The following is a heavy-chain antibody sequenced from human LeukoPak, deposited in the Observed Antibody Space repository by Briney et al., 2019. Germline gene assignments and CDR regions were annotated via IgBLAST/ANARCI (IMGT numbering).Heavy chain of an antibody. D-gene: IGHD3-3*01. Sequence: PGGSLRLSCAASGFTFSSYAMSWVRQPPGNGLEWVAAIRGSGGSTYYGESVKGRCTISRDNSKNTLYLQMNSLRTEDTAVDYCAKGPRFLEWLSPVPYFDYWGRGTLVTVSS. V-gene: IGHV3-23*01. CDR1: GFTFSSYA. J-gene: IGHJ4*02. CDR3: AKGPRFLEWLSPVPYFDY. CDR2: IRGSGGST.